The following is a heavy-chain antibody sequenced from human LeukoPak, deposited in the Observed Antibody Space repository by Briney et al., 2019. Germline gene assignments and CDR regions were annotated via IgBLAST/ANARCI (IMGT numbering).Heavy chain of an antibody. V-gene: IGHV1-69*06. Sequence: GASVKVSCKASGGTFSSYAISWVRQAPGQGLEWMGGIIPTFGTANYAQKFQGRVTITADKSTSTAYMELSSLRSEDTAVYYCARERAAAGTFGYWGQGTLVTVSS. CDR3: ARERAAAGTFGY. J-gene: IGHJ4*02. D-gene: IGHD6-13*01. CDR1: GGTFSSYA. CDR2: IIPTFGTA.